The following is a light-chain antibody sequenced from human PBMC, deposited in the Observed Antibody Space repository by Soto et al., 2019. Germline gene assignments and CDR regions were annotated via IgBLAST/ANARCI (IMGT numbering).Light chain of an antibody. CDR1: QRISPW. CDR2: KAS. Sequence: DIQMTQSPSTLSASVGDRVTITCRASQRISPWLSWYQQKPGKAPKLLIQKASSIESEVPSRFSGSGSGTEFTLTISSLQPDEFATYYCQHSNSVTFFGQGTKLEIK. J-gene: IGKJ2*01. CDR3: QHSNSVTF. V-gene: IGKV1-5*03.